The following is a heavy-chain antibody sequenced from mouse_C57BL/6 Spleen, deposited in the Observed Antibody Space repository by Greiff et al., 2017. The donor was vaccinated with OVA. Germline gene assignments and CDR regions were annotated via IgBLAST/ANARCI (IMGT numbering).Heavy chain of an antibody. CDR1: GFTFSDYG. V-gene: IGHV5-17*01. J-gene: IGHJ3*01. Sequence: EVMLVESGGGLVKPGGSLKLSCAASGFTFSDYGMHWVRQAPETGLEWVAYISSGSSTIYYADTVKGRFTISRDNAKNTLFLQMTSLRSEDTAMYYCARTGFAYWGQGTLVTVSA. CDR2: ISSGSSTI. CDR3: ARTGFAY.